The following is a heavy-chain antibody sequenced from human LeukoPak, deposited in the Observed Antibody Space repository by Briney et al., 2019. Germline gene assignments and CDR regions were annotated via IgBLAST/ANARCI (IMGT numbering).Heavy chain of an antibody. Sequence: GGSLRLSCAASGFTFSSYWMSWVRQAPGKGLEWVSSISSSSNYIYYADSVKGRFTISRDNAKNSLYLQMNSLRAEDTAVYYCARCSSTTCYPGWSYRFDPWGQGTLVTVSS. J-gene: IGHJ5*02. D-gene: IGHD2-2*01. CDR1: GFTFSSYW. CDR3: ARCSSTTCYPGWSYRFDP. V-gene: IGHV3-21*01. CDR2: ISSSSNYI.